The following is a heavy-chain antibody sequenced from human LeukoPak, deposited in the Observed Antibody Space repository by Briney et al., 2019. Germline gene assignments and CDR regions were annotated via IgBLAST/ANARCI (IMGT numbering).Heavy chain of an antibody. J-gene: IGHJ3*02. V-gene: IGHV3-20*04. CDR2: ISWIGSST. CDR3: AREGRWPRAFDI. Sequence: GGSLRLSCAASGFTFDDYAMSWVRHGPGKGLEWVSGISWIGSSTGHADSVKGRFTISRDNSKNTLYLQMNSLRAEDTAVYYCAREGRWPRAFDIWGQGTMVTVSS. D-gene: IGHD5-12*01. CDR1: GFTFDDYA.